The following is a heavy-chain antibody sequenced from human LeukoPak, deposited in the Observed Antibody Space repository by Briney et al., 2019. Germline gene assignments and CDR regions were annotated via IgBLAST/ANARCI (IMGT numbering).Heavy chain of an antibody. CDR2: INHSGST. CDR3: ARAAYSGSYYVDY. V-gene: IGHV4-34*01. Sequence: SETLSLTCAVYGGSFSGYYWSWIRQPPGKGLEWIGGINHSGSTNYNPSLKSRVTISVDTSKNQFSLKLSSVTAADTAVYYCARAAYSGSYYVDYWGQGTLVTVSS. J-gene: IGHJ4*02. D-gene: IGHD1-26*01. CDR1: GGSFSGYY.